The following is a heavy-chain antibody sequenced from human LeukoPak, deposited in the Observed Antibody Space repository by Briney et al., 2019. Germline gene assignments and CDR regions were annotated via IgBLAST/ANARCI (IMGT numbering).Heavy chain of an antibody. CDR3: ARGKSRGSPIDY. CDR1: GYSISSGYY. D-gene: IGHD1-26*01. J-gene: IGHJ4*02. CDR2: ICHSGST. Sequence: AETLCLTCTVSGYSISSGYYWGWIRDPPGKGLEWIGSICHSGSTYYNASLKSRVTISVDTSKNQFSLKLRSVTAADTAVYYCARGKSRGSPIDYWGQGTLVTVSS. V-gene: IGHV4-38-2*02.